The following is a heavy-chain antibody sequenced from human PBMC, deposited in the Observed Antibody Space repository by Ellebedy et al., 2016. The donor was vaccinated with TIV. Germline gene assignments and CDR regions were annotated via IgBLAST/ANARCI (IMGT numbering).Heavy chain of an antibody. Sequence: GSLRLSXTVSGGSISSYYWSWIRQPPGKGLEWIGYIYYSGSTNYNPSLKSRVTISVDTSKNQFSLKLSSVTAADTAVYYCARGRGLGGVVPAAPRYYGMDVWGQGTTVTVSS. D-gene: IGHD2-2*01. CDR3: ARGRGLGGVVPAAPRYYGMDV. CDR1: GGSISSYY. V-gene: IGHV4-59*12. CDR2: IYYSGST. J-gene: IGHJ6*02.